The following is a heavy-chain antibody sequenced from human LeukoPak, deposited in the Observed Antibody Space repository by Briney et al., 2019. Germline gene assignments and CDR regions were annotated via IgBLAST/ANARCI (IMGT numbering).Heavy chain of an antibody. CDR3: ARTPYYDILTGHYYYMDV. V-gene: IGHV4-4*07. CDR2: IYTSGST. J-gene: IGHJ6*03. D-gene: IGHD3-9*01. CDR1: GGSISSYY. Sequence: SETLSLTCTVSGGSISSYYWSWIRQPAGKGLEWIGRIYTSGSTNYNPSLKSRVTMSVDTSKNQFSLKLSSVTAADTAVYYCARTPYYDILTGHYYYMDVWGKGTTVTVSS.